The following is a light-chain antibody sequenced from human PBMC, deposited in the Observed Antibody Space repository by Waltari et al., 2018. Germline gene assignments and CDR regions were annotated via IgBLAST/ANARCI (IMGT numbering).Light chain of an antibody. J-gene: IGLJ3*02. CDR1: TSDIGSHNI. Sequence: QSALTQPASMSGSPGQSITVSCTGATSDIGSHNIVSWYQQHPGKAPKLILYDVNRRPSGVSDRFSSSKSGITASRTISWLQAEDEADYYCCSYAGSTTWVFGGGTKLTVL. CDR3: CSYAGSTTWV. CDR2: DVN. V-gene: IGLV2-23*02.